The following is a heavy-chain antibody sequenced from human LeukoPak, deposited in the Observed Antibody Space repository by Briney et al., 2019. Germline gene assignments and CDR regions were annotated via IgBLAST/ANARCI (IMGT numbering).Heavy chain of an antibody. Sequence: GESLKISCKGSGNSFPNYWIGWVRQMPGKGLEWMGMVYPGDSDTRYSPSFQGQVTISADKSISTAYLQWSSLKASDTAMYYCARPINYYDSSAPHESGAWFDPWGQGTLVTVSS. D-gene: IGHD3-22*01. V-gene: IGHV5-51*01. CDR2: VYPGDSDT. J-gene: IGHJ5*02. CDR1: GNSFPNYW. CDR3: ARPINYYDSSAPHESGAWFDP.